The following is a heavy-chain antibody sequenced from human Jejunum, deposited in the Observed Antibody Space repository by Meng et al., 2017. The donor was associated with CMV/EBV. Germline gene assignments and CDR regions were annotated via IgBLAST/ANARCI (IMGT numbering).Heavy chain of an antibody. Sequence: VQLVQSGSESKQPGASVKVSCRPSVYTFTSYAINWVRQAPGQGPDWMGWIDPNTGNPTYDQGFTGRFAFSLDTSVSTAYLQINSLRADDTAVYYCARDSPLDGYSLLDYWGQGTLVTVSS. D-gene: IGHD5-24*01. CDR1: VYTFTSYA. J-gene: IGHJ4*02. CDR3: ARDSPLDGYSLLDY. CDR2: IDPNTGNP. V-gene: IGHV7-4-1*02.